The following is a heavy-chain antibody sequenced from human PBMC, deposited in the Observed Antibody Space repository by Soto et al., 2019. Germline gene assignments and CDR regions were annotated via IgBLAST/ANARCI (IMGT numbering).Heavy chain of an antibody. V-gene: IGHV4-4*02. CDR2: IYHSGST. Sequence: QVQLQESGPGLVKPSETLSLTCAVSSGSISSNNWWSWVRQPPGEGLEWIGEIYHSGSTNYNPSRKSRGTISVDKSKNQFSLKVSSVTAADTAVYYCARIPNYYSGMDVWGQGTTVTVS. J-gene: IGHJ6*02. CDR1: SGSISSNNW. CDR3: ARIPNYYSGMDV.